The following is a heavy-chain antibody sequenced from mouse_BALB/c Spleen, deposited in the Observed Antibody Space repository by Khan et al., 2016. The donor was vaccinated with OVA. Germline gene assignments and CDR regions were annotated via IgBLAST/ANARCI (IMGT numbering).Heavy chain of an antibody. CDR1: GYTFSSYW. CDR2: ILPGSGST. D-gene: IGHD2-1*01. Sequence: QVQLKQSGAELMKPGASAKISCKATGYTFSSYWIEWVKQRPGHGLEWIGEILPGSGSTNYNEKFKGKATFTADTSSNTAYMQLNSLTSEDSAVYYCTRTGNYRDYFDYWGQGTTLTVSS. J-gene: IGHJ2*01. V-gene: IGHV1-9*01. CDR3: TRTGNYRDYFDY.